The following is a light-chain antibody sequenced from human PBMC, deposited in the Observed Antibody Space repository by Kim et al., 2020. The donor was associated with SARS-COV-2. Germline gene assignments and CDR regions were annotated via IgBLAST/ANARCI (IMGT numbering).Light chain of an antibody. CDR2: GSS. V-gene: IGKV3-20*01. CDR1: QTVSSIY. Sequence: EIVLTQSPGTLSLSPGERATLSCKASQTVSSIYLAWYQQKPGQAPRLLFHGSSSRATGIPDRFSGSWSGTVFTLTISRLEPEVFAVYFCQHYGSSPLAFGGGTKVDIK. J-gene: IGKJ4*01. CDR3: QHYGSSPLA.